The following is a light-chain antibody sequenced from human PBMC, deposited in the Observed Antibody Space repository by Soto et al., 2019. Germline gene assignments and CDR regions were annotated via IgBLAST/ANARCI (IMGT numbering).Light chain of an antibody. CDR3: QQYGISPPT. CDR2: GAS. V-gene: IGKV3-20*01. CDR1: QSVSTNY. Sequence: EIVLTQSPGTLSLSPGERATLSCRASQSVSTNYLAWYQRKPGQAPRLLIYGASSRATDIPHRFSGSGSGTDFTLTITRLEPEDFAVYYCQQYGISPPTFGQGTKVEVK. J-gene: IGKJ1*01.